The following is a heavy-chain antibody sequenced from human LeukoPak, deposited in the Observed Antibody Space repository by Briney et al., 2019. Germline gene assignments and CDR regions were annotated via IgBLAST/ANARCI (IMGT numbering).Heavy chain of an antibody. D-gene: IGHD3-22*01. CDR3: ARDFWNFDDSRGYYRDFDS. CDR2: IGSYAGDT. V-gene: IGHV1-18*01. Sequence: ASVKVSCKATSYISWVRQAPGQGLEWMGWIGSYAGDTYYAQKFQGRVTVTADTSSSTAYMELRSLRSDDTAVYYCARDFWNFDDSRGYYRDFDSWGQGTLVTVSS. CDR1: TSY. J-gene: IGHJ5*01.